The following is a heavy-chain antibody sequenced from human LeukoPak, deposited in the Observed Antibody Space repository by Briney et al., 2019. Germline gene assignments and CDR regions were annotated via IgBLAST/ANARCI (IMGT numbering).Heavy chain of an antibody. J-gene: IGHJ4*02. CDR2: ISGSGGST. V-gene: IGHV3-23*01. D-gene: IGHD2-2*01. CDR1: GFTFSSYA. CDR3: AKRSVAPAATHFDY. Sequence: GGSLRLSCAASGFTFSSYAMSWVRQAPGKGLEWASGISGSGGSTYYADSVKGRFTISRDNSKNTLYLQMNSLRAEDTAVYYCAKRSVAPAATHFDYWGQGTLVTVSS.